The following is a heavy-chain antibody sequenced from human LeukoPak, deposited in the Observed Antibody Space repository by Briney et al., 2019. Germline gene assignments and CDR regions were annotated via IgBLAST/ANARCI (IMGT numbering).Heavy chain of an antibody. CDR1: GGSFSDYS. J-gene: IGHJ4*02. CDR2: INHSGAT. Sequence: SETLSLTCAVSGGSFSDYSWSWIRQSPGEGLEWIGEINHSGATNYNPSFKSRVTISVDTSKNQFSLKLSSVTAADTAVYYCARVPGYCSSTSCYALSYFDYWGQGTLVTVSS. D-gene: IGHD2-2*01. V-gene: IGHV4-34*01. CDR3: ARVPGYCSSTSCYALSYFDY.